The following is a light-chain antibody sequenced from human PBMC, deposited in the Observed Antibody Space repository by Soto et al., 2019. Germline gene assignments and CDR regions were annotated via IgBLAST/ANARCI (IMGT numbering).Light chain of an antibody. CDR1: QSVSSRY. J-gene: IGKJ1*01. V-gene: IGKV3-20*01. Sequence: VLTHSLRTLSLTPWETTTISCRASQSVSSRYLAWYQQKPGQAPRLLIYGASSRATGIPDRFSGSGSGTDFTLTISRLEPEDFAVYFCQLSWTSAQGAMVDI. CDR3: QLSWT. CDR2: GAS.